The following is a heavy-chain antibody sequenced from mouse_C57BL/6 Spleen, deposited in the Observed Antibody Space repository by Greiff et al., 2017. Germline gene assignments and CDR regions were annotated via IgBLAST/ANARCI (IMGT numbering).Heavy chain of an antibody. CDR3: AKDYGNFAWFAY. Sequence: QVQLQQPGTELVKPVASVKMSCKASGYTFTSYWMHWGKQRPGQGLEWIGNINPSNGGTNYNEKFKSKATLTVDKSSSTAYMQLSSLTSEDSAVYYCAKDYGNFAWFAYWGQGTLVTVSA. CDR1: GYTFTSYW. J-gene: IGHJ3*01. D-gene: IGHD2-1*01. V-gene: IGHV1-53*01. CDR2: INPSNGGT.